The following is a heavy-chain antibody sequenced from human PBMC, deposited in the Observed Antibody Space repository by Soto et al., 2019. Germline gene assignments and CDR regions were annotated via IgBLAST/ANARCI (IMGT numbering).Heavy chain of an antibody. V-gene: IGHV6-1*01. D-gene: IGHD6-6*01. CDR1: GDSVSSNSAA. Sequence: PSQTLSLTCAISGDSVSSNSAAWNWIRQSPSRGLEWLGRTYYRSKWYNDYAVSVKSRITINPDTSKNQFSLQLNSVTPEDTAVYYCARDLGYSSSLYYYYGMDVWGQGTTVTVSS. J-gene: IGHJ6*02. CDR3: ARDLGYSSSLYYYYGMDV. CDR2: TYYRSKWYN.